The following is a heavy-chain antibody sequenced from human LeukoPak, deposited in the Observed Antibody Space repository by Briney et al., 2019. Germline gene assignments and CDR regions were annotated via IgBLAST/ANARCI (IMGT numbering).Heavy chain of an antibody. V-gene: IGHV3-7*01. D-gene: IGHD2-2*01. CDR3: ARSGSYCSSTSCYPDYYYYGMDV. J-gene: IGHJ6*02. Sequence: GGSLRLSCAASGFTFSSYWRSWVRQAPGKGLEWVANIKQDGSEKYYVDSVKGRFTISRDNAKNSLYLQMNSLRAEDTAVYYCARSGSYCSSTSCYPDYYYYGMDVWGQGTTVTVSS. CDR1: GFTFSSYW. CDR2: IKQDGSEK.